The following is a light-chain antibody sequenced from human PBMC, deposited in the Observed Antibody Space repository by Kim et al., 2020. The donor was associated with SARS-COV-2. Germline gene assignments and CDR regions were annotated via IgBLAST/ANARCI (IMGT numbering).Light chain of an antibody. CDR2: EDD. V-gene: IGLV6-57*03. CDR3: QSYNRDNVI. CDR1: SGSIDDNY. J-gene: IGLJ2*01. Sequence: TVAISGPRSSGSIDDNYVQWYQQRPGGVPTTVIYEDDQRPSGVSDRFSGSIDNSSNSSSLTISGLRTENEADYYCQSYNRDNVIFGGGTQLTVL.